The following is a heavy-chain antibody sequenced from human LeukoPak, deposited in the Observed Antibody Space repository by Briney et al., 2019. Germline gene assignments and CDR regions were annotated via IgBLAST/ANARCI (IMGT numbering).Heavy chain of an antibody. J-gene: IGHJ4*02. V-gene: IGHV3-33*01. D-gene: IGHD6-19*01. CDR2: IWYDGSNK. CDR3: ARGATDGGSAWDLSDY. CDR1: GFTFSSYG. Sequence: GRSLRLSCAASGFTFSSYGMHWVRQAPGKGLEWVAVIWYDGSNKYYADSVRGRFTISRDSSKNTLYLQMNSLRAEDTAVYYCARGATDGGSAWDLSDYWGQGTLVTVSS.